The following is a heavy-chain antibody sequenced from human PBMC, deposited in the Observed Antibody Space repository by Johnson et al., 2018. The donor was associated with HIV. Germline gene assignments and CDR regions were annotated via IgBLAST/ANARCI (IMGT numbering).Heavy chain of an antibody. J-gene: IGHJ3*02. CDR1: GFTFSSYA. CDR2: IYSGGST. Sequence: VQLVESGGGLVQPGGSLRLSCAASGFTFSSYAMSWVRQAPGKGLEWVSVIYSGGSTYYADSVKGRFTISRDNSKNTLYLEMSSLRAEDTAVYYCARQSPYYFDRSGYPAAFDIWGQGTMVTVSS. CDR3: ARQSPYYFDRSGYPAAFDI. V-gene: IGHV3-66*04. D-gene: IGHD3-22*01.